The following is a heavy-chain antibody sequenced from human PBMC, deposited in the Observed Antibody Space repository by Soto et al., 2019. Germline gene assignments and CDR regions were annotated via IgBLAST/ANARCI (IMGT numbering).Heavy chain of an antibody. CDR3: ARGLKNYYGVDV. CDR1: GFTFTTYW. Sequence: GGSLRLSCAASGFTFTTYWMHWVRQVPGKGLVWVSRIKGDGSSLSYADSVKGRFAISRDNVENTVYLQMGSLRADDTAAYYCARGLKNYYGVDVWGQGTTVTVSS. V-gene: IGHV3-74*01. J-gene: IGHJ6*02. CDR2: IKGDGSSL.